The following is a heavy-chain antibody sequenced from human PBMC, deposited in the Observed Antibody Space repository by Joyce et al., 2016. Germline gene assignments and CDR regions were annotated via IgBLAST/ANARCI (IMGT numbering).Heavy chain of an antibody. Sequence: QAQLVESGGGVVQPGRSLRLSCAVSGFTFRSYGMHWVRQAPGKGRECVAVISNDGKNKNYADSVKGRFPVSRDNSKKILSLQMNSLRPEDTAVYYCAKDRETSAVLDFWGQGTPVTVSS. D-gene: IGHD6-25*01. CDR3: AKDRETSAVLDF. CDR2: ISNDGKNK. CDR1: GFTFRSYG. V-gene: IGHV3-30*18. J-gene: IGHJ4*02.